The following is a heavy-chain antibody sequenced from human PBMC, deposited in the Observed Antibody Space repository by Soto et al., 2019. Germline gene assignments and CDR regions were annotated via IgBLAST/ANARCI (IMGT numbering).Heavy chain of an antibody. D-gene: IGHD1-1*01. CDR2: INPNNGAT. V-gene: IGHV1-2*04. CDR3: ASHDPGAGFDP. J-gene: IGHJ5*02. CDR1: RYIFTAYF. Sequence: QVQLVQSGAEVKKPGASVKVSCKAPRYIFTAYFMHWVRQAPGQGLEWMGWINPNNGATHYGLSFQGWVTMTRDTSISTDYMELRSLRSDDTAVYYCASHDPGAGFDPWGQVTLVIVSS.